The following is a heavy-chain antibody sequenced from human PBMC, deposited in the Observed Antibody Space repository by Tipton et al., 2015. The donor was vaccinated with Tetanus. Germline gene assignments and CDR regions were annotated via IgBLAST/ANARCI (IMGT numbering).Heavy chain of an antibody. Sequence: QLVQSGAEVKKPGASVKVSCKASGYTFTSYYMHWVRQAPGQGPEWMGIINPSGGSTSYAQKFQGRVTMTRDTSTSTVYMELSSLRSEDTAVYYCARVFIAVAGHNWFDPWGQGTLVTVSS. CDR2: INPSGGST. J-gene: IGHJ5*02. V-gene: IGHV1-46*01. D-gene: IGHD6-19*01. CDR3: ARVFIAVAGHNWFDP. CDR1: GYTFTSYY.